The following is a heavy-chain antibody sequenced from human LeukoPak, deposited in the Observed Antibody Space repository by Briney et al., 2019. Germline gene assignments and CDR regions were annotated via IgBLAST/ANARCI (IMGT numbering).Heavy chain of an antibody. Sequence: ASVKVSCKASGYTFTGYYMHWVRQAPGQGLEWMGWMNPNSGNTGYAQKFQGRVTMTRNTSIRTAYMELSSLRSEDTAVYYCARLRYSGYEWENWFDPWGQGTLVTVSS. D-gene: IGHD5-12*01. CDR2: MNPNSGNT. J-gene: IGHJ5*02. V-gene: IGHV1-8*02. CDR3: ARLRYSGYEWENWFDP. CDR1: GYTFTGYY.